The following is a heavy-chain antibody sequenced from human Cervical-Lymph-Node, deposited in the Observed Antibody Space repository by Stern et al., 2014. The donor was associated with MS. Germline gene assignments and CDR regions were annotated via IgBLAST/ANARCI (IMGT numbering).Heavy chain of an antibody. CDR2: MESNGDT. J-gene: IGHJ4*02. Sequence: QLVQYGGGLAPPGGSPRLSCAASGFPFSAFDMHWVRQGIGKDLEGGATMESNGDTYYEVDAQGRFNISRENAANSLYLQMNNLKVGDTAVYYCVREAADSSSFDFWGQGTLVTVSS. CDR3: VREAADSSSFDF. V-gene: IGHV3-13*01. D-gene: IGHD3-22*01. CDR1: GFPFSAFD.